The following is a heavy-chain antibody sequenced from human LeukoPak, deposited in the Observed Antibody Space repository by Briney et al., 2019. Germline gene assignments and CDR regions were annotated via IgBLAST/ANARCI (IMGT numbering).Heavy chain of an antibody. D-gene: IGHD3-10*01. CDR1: GFTFSSYS. CDR3: AKVGGSGHNWFDP. CDR2: ISTSSSYI. V-gene: IGHV3-21*01. Sequence: PGGSLRLPCAASGFTFSSYSMDWVRQAPGKGLEWVSSISTSSSYIYYADSVRGRFTISRDNAKNSLYLQMNSLRVEDTAVYYCAKVGGSGHNWFDPWGQGTLVTVSS. J-gene: IGHJ5*02.